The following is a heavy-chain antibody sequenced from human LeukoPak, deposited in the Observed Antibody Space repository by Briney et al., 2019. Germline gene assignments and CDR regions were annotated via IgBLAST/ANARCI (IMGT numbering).Heavy chain of an antibody. V-gene: IGHV3-23*01. CDR3: AKLSYYDSSGYLDP. D-gene: IGHD3-22*01. CDR2: ISGSGGST. CDR1: GFTFSSYA. Sequence: GGSLRLSCAASGFTFSSYAMSWVRQAPRKGLEWVSAISGSGGSTYYADSVKGRFTISRDNSKNTLYLQMNSLRAEDTAVYYCAKLSYYDSSGYLDPWGQGTLVTVSS. J-gene: IGHJ5*02.